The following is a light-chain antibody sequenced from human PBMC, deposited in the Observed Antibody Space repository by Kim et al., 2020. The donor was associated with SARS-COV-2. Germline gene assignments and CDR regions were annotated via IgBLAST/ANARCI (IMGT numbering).Light chain of an antibody. CDR2: DVT. CDR3: CSYAGSVV. Sequence: QSALTQPRSVSGSPGQSVTISCTGTSSDVGSYNYVSWYQQHPGKAPKLIIYDVTKRPSGVPDRFSGSKSGNTASLTISGLQAEDEADYYCCSYAGSVVFGGGNQLTVL. J-gene: IGLJ2*01. CDR1: SSDVGSYNY. V-gene: IGLV2-11*01.